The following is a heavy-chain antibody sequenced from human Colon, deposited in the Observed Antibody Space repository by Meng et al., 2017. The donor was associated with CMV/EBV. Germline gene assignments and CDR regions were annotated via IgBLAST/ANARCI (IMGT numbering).Heavy chain of an antibody. Sequence: GGSLRLSCAVSGFTFSSYWMSWVRQAPGKGLEWVANIKQDGSEKYYVDSVKGRFTISRDNAKNSLYLQMNSLRAEDTAVYYCARDDIAGIAAADTFDYWGQGTLVTVSS. J-gene: IGHJ4*02. CDR1: GFTFSSYW. V-gene: IGHV3-7*01. D-gene: IGHD6-13*01. CDR2: IKQDGSEK. CDR3: ARDDIAGIAAADTFDY.